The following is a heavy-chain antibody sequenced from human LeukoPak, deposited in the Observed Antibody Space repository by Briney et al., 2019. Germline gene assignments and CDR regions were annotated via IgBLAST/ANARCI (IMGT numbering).Heavy chain of an antibody. D-gene: IGHD4-17*01. Sequence: SQTLSLTSTVPGGSISSGSYYWSWIRQPAGKGLEWIGRIYTSGSTNYNPSFKSRVTISVDTYKNQFSLKLSSVTAADKAVYYCASNRLDYGSGIDYWGQGTMVTVSS. J-gene: IGHJ4*02. V-gene: IGHV4-61*02. CDR3: ASNRLDYGSGIDY. CDR2: IYTSGST. CDR1: GGSISSGSYY.